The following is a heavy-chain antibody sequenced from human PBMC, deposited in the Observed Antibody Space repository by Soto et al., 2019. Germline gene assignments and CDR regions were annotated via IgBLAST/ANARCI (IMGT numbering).Heavy chain of an antibody. D-gene: IGHD6-13*01. Sequence: PSETLSLTCTVSGGPISSGGYYWSWIRQHPGKGLEWIGYIYYSGSTYYNPSLKSRVTISVDTSKNQFSLKLSSVTAADTAVYYCARGPPIAAAGNFDYWGQGTLVTVSS. J-gene: IGHJ4*02. CDR3: ARGPPIAAAGNFDY. V-gene: IGHV4-31*03. CDR1: GGPISSGGYY. CDR2: IYYSGST.